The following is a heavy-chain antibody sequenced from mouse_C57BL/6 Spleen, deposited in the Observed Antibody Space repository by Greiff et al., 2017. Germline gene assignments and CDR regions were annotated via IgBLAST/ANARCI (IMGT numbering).Heavy chain of an antibody. Sequence: EVQLVESGGDLVKPGGSLKLSCAASGFTFSSYGMSWVRQTPDKRLEWVATISSGGSCTYYPDSVKGRFTISRDNAKNTLYLQMSSLKSEDTAMYYCARGGGITTVVYFDYWGQGTTLTVSS. D-gene: IGHD1-1*01. J-gene: IGHJ2*01. V-gene: IGHV5-6*01. CDR2: ISSGGSCT. CDR3: ARGGGITTVVYFDY. CDR1: GFTFSSYG.